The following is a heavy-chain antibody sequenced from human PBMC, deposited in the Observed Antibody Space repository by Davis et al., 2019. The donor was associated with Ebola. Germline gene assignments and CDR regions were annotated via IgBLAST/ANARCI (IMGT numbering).Heavy chain of an antibody. D-gene: IGHD4-23*01. J-gene: IGHJ6*02. CDR3: ASGDGRGNSYDMDV. Sequence: PGGSLRLSCAASGFTFSSYAMHWVRQAPGKGPEWVAIIKQDGGEKYYVDSVKGRFTISRDNAKNSLFLQMNSLRAEDTALYYCASGDGRGNSYDMDVWGQGTTVTVSS. V-gene: IGHV3-7*03. CDR1: GFTFSSYA. CDR2: IKQDGGEK.